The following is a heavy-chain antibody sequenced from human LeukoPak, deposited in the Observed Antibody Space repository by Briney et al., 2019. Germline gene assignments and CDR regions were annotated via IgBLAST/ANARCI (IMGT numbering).Heavy chain of an antibody. CDR2: IIPIFGTA. CDR1: GGTFSSYA. V-gene: IGHV1-69*05. D-gene: IGHD2-15*01. Sequence: ASVKVSCKASGGTFSSYAISWVRQAPGQGLEWMGGIIPIFGTANYAQKFQGRVTITTDESTSTAYMELSSLRSEDTALYYCAKDKEGRPSANFDYWGQGTLVTVSS. J-gene: IGHJ4*02. CDR3: AKDKEGRPSANFDY.